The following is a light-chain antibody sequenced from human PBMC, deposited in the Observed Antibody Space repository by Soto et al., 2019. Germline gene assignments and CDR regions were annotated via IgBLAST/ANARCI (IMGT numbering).Light chain of an antibody. CDR2: AAS. J-gene: IGKJ1*01. Sequence: IQVTQSPSSLSASVGDRVTLTCRASQSISSYLNWYQQKPGKAPKLLIYAASSLQSGVPSRFSGSGSGTDFTLTISSLQPEDFATYYCQQSYSTPTFGQGTKVDIK. CDR1: QSISSY. V-gene: IGKV1-39*01. CDR3: QQSYSTPT.